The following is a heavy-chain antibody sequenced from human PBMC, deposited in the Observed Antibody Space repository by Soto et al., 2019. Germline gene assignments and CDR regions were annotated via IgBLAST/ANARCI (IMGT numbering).Heavy chain of an antibody. CDR3: ARDRLMATAGTARHYFGLDV. J-gene: IGHJ6*02. Sequence: SETLSLTCTVSGGSIRSGGYYWSWVRQNPRRGLEWIGNIYYSGNTYYNPSLKSRLTISVDTSKNQFSRNLSSVTAADTAGYYCARDRLMATAGTARHYFGLDVWGQGTTVTVSS. V-gene: IGHV4-31*03. CDR2: IYYSGNT. D-gene: IGHD2-8*01. CDR1: GGSIRSGGYY.